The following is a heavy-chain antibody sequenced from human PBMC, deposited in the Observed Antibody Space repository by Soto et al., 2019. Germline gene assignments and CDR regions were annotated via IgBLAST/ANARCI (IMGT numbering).Heavy chain of an antibody. CDR1: GFTVSRNY. CDR3: TRDPSVDCSGGICYSRYWYFDL. Sequence: EVQLVETGGGLIQPGGSLRLSCAASGFTVSRNYMNWVRQAPGKGLECVSVINSAGSTYDADSVKGRFTISRDNSKNTLDLQMHSLRAEDTAVYYCTRDPSVDCSGGICYSRYWYFDLWGRGTLVTVSS. J-gene: IGHJ2*01. D-gene: IGHD2-15*01. CDR2: INSAGST. V-gene: IGHV3-53*02.